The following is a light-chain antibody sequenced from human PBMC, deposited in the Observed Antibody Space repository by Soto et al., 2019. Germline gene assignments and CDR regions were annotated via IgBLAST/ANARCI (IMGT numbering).Light chain of an antibody. CDR1: TXNIGNHY. J-gene: IGLJ1*01. CDR2: DNG. Sequence: QSVLTQPPSVSAAPGQKVTISCSGSTXNIGNHYVSWYQQLPGTAPKLLIYDNGNRPSGIPDRFSGSKSGTSATLGITGLQTGDEADYYCGAWDNSLSAFVFGTGTKVTVL. V-gene: IGLV1-51*01. CDR3: GAWDNSLSAFV.